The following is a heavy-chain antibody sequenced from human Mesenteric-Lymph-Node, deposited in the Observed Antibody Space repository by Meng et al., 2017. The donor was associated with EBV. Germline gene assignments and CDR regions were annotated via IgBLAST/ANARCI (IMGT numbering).Heavy chain of an antibody. CDR3: ARDRHFDP. CDR1: GGSLSGYY. CDR2: INHGGST. J-gene: IGHJ5*02. Sequence: QVQLQQGGPGPLRPSETLSLTCGVYGGSLSGYYWNWIRQPPGKGLEWIGDINHGGSTSYNPSLKSRVTISVDTSKNEFSLKMTSVTAADTAVYYCARDRHFDPWGQGTLVTVSS. V-gene: IGHV4-34*01.